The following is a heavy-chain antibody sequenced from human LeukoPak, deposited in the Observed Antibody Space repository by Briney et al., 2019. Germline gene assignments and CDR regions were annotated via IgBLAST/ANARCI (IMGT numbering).Heavy chain of an antibody. J-gene: IGHJ4*02. V-gene: IGHV4-59*01. CDR2: IYHTGST. Sequence: PSETLSLTCTVSGGSMNSYYWSWIRQPPGKGLEWIGYIYHTGSTNYNPSLKSRVTISLDTSKNHFSLKVSSVTAADTAVYYCARGECCSSTSCSSQDYFDYWGQGTLVTVSS. D-gene: IGHD2-2*01. CDR3: ARGECCSSTSCSSQDYFDY. CDR1: GGSMNSYY.